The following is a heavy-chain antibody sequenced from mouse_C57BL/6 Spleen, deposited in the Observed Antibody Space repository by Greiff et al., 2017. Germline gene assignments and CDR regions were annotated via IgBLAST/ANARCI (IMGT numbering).Heavy chain of an antibody. J-gene: IGHJ1*03. D-gene: IGHD4-1*01. Sequence: DVQLQESGPELVKPGDSVKISCKASGYSFTGYFMNWVMQSHGKSLEWIGRINPYNGDTFYNQKFKGKATLTVDKSSSTAHMELRSLTSEDSAVYFCARIWDGYFDVWGTGTTVTVSS. CDR2: INPYNGDT. CDR3: ARIWDGYFDV. CDR1: GYSFTGYF. V-gene: IGHV1-20*01.